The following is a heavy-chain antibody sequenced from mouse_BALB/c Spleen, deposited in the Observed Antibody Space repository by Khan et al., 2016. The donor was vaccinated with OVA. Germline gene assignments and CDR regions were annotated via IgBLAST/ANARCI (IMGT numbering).Heavy chain of an antibody. D-gene: IGHD3-1*01. Sequence: LQQPGSALVRPGASVKLSCKASGYTFTSYWMHWVKQRHGQGLEWIGNIYPGSDSTNYDEKFKSKGTLTVDTSSSTAYIPLSSLTSEDAAVYYCTRGGYVGKSLFAYWGQGTLVTVSA. CDR3: TRGGYVGKSLFAY. J-gene: IGHJ3*01. V-gene: IGHV1S22*01. CDR2: IYPGSDST. CDR1: GYTFTSYW.